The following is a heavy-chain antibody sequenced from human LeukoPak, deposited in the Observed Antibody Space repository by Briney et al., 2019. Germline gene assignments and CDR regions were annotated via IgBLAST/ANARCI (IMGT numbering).Heavy chain of an antibody. J-gene: IGHJ4*02. D-gene: IGHD2-2*01. Sequence: ASVTVSFKASVYTFTVYYMHWVRQAPGQGLEWMGWINPNSGGTNYAQRFQGRVTMTRDTSISTAYMELSNLRSDDTAVYYCATEHRHCASTSCYGGYWGQGTLVTVSS. CDR1: VYTFTVYY. CDR3: ATEHRHCASTSCYGGY. V-gene: IGHV1-2*02. CDR2: INPNSGGT.